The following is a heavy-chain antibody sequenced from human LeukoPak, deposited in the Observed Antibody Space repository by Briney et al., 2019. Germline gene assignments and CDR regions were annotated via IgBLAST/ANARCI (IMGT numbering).Heavy chain of an antibody. D-gene: IGHD5-18*01. CDR1: GGSMSSYD. CDR3: ASWLNSYGYY. V-gene: IGHV4-4*07. CDR2: IYTSGST. J-gene: IGHJ4*02. Sequence: SETLSLTCTVSGGSMSSYDWSWIRQPAGKGLEGIGRIYTSGSTNYNPSLKSRVTMSVDTSKNQFSLKLSSVTAADTAVYYCASWLNSYGYYWGQGTLVTVSS.